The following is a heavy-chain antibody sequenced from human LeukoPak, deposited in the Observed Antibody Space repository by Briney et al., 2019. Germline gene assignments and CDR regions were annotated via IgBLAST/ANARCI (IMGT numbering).Heavy chain of an antibody. CDR2: ISWNSGSI. D-gene: IGHD6-19*01. CDR3: AKGISGWYFVGAFDI. Sequence: PGGSLRLSCAPSGFTFDVYAMHWVRQAPGKGLGWVSGISWNSGSIGYADSVKGRFTISRDNAKNSLYLQMNSLRAEDTALYYCAKGISGWYFVGAFDIWGQGTMVTVSS. V-gene: IGHV3-9*01. J-gene: IGHJ3*02. CDR1: GFTFDVYA.